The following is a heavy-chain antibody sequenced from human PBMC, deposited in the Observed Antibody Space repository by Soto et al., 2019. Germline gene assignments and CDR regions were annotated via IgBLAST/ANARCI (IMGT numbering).Heavy chain of an antibody. J-gene: IGHJ5*01. CDR3: AKLTYPSDSTGYYYERVSGWIDS. Sequence: GGSLRLSCAASGFTFSSYGMHWVRQAPGKGLEWVAVIWYDGSNKYYADSVEGRCTISRDNSKSTLYLQMNSLRAEDTAVYYCAKLTYPSDSTGYYYERVSGWIDSWGQGTLVTVSS. CDR1: GFTFSSYG. V-gene: IGHV3-33*06. D-gene: IGHD3-22*01. CDR2: IWYDGSNK.